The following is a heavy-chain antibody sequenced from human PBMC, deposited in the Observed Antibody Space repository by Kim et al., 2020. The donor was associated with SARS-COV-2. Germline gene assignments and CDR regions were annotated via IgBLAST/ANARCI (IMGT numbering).Heavy chain of an antibody. CDR2: IYYSGST. J-gene: IGHJ3*02. CDR1: GGSISSSSYY. Sequence: SETLSLTCTVSGGSISSSSYYWGWIRQPPGKGLEWIGSIYYSGSTYYNPSLKSRVTISVDTSKNQFSLKLSSVTAADTAVYYCASTTCGGDCEGPNDAFDIWGQGTMVTVSS. CDR3: ASTTCGGDCEGPNDAFDI. V-gene: IGHV4-39*07. D-gene: IGHD2-21*02.